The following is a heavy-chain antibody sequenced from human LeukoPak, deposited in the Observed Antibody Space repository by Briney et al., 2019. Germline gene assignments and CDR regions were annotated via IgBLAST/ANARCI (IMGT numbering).Heavy chain of an antibody. CDR3: ARRLTQYDCFDP. V-gene: IGHV6-1*01. CDR2: TYYRSTWYN. Sequence: SQTLSLTCAISGDGVSSNMFTWNWIRQSPSRGLEWLGRTYYRSTWYNDYAVSVRGRITVNPDTSKNQFSLHLNSVTPEDTAVYYCARRLTQYDCFDPWGQGILVTVSS. CDR1: GDGVSSNMFT. D-gene: IGHD2-2*01. J-gene: IGHJ5*02.